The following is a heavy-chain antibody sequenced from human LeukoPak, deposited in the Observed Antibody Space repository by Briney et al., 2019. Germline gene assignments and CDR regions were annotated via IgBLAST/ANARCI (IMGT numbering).Heavy chain of an antibody. CDR1: GGTFSNYA. D-gene: IGHD3-22*01. V-gene: IGHV1-69*13. J-gene: IGHJ4*02. Sequence: GASVKVSCKASGGTFSNYAISWVRQAPGQGLEWMGGIIPIFGTANYAQKFQGRVTITADESTSTAYMELTSLRSEDTAVYYCARDQNYDSSGYGAYFDYWGQGTLVTVSS. CDR2: IIPIFGTA. CDR3: ARDQNYDSSGYGAYFDY.